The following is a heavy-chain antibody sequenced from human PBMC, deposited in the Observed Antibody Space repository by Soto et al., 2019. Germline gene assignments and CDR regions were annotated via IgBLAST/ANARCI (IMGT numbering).Heavy chain of an antibody. V-gene: IGHV3-30*04. CDR1: GFTFSSYA. D-gene: IGHD1-1*01. Sequence: PGGSMRLSCAASGFTFSSYARHWVRQTPGKGLEWVAVISYDGRSKYYADSVKGRFTISRDNSKNTLYLQMNSLRAEDTAVYYCAREMEAFDPWGQGILVTVSS. CDR3: AREMEAFDP. J-gene: IGHJ5*02. CDR2: ISYDGRSK.